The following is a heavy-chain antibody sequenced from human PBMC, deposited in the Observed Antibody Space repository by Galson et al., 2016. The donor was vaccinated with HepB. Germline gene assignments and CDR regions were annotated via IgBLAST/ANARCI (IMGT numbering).Heavy chain of an antibody. CDR1: GGSISSTTW. V-gene: IGHV4-4*02. Sequence: SETLSLTCAVSGGSISSTTWWSWVRQPPGKGLEWIGEIYHTGSTNYNPSLQRRVTIPVDKSKNQFSLALGSVTAADTAVYYCVAHGYYSLEYWGQGTLVSVSS. CDR3: VAHGYYSLEY. D-gene: IGHD3-22*01. CDR2: IYHTGST. J-gene: IGHJ4*02.